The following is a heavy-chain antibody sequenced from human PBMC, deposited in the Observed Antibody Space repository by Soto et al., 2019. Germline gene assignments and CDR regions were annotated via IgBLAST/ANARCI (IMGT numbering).Heavy chain of an antibody. D-gene: IGHD1-26*01. CDR2: FAPISGSP. J-gene: IGHJ3*01. V-gene: IGHV1-69*06. CDR3: ARIGVGSRR. CDR1: GDTFSNYV. Sequence: QVRLVQSGAEVRKPGASVRVSCESSGDTFSNYVMSWVRQAPGQGLEWMGGFAPISGSPDYSENFQGRITITADTSTSTSYMARSSLTSGDTGVYYGARIGVGSRRWGQGTLVTVSS.